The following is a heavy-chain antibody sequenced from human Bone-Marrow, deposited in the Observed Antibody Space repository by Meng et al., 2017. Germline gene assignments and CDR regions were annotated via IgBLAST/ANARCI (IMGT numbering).Heavy chain of an antibody. CDR3: ARHPAPYNSGSAFDI. Sequence: QVQLQESGPGRVKPSETLSLTGTVSGGSISNYYYNWIRQPPGKELEWIGYIYYSGSTNYNPSLKSRVTISVDTSKNQFSLKLSSVTAADTAIYYCARHPAPYNSGSAFDIWGQGTMVTVSS. J-gene: IGHJ3*02. V-gene: IGHV4-59*08. CDR1: GGSISNYY. D-gene: IGHD6-19*01. CDR2: IYYSGST.